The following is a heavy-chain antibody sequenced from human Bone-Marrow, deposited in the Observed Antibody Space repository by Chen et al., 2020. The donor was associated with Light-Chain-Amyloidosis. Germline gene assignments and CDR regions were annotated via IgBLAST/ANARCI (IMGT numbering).Heavy chain of an antibody. V-gene: IGHV3-30-3*01. D-gene: IGHD1-1*01. CDR1: GFTFSAST. CDR3: ATYPQPDYGNNWVAPFDY. Sequence: QVQLVESGGGVVQPGRSLRLSCTASGFTFSASTVHWVRQSPGKGLEWLALISYDGNNKNYADSVRGRFTISRDNSKNTLYLQMNSLTSDDTAVYYCATYPQPDYGNNWVAPFDYWGQGTLVTVSS. CDR2: ISYDGNNK. J-gene: IGHJ4*02.